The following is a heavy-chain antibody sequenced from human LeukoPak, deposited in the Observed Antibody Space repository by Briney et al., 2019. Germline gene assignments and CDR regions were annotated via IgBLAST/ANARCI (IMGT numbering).Heavy chain of an antibody. CDR3: ARGEGIQPFDY. J-gene: IGHJ4*02. CDR1: GFTFSDTW. CDR2: IRSGGSDT. D-gene: IGHD3-16*01. Sequence: GGSLRLSCAASGFTFSDTWMHWVRQAPGEGLVWVSRIRSGGSDTRYAESVKGRFTSSRDHPKNTLYLQMNSLRAEDTAVYYCARGEGIQPFDYWGQGTLVTVSS. V-gene: IGHV3-74*01.